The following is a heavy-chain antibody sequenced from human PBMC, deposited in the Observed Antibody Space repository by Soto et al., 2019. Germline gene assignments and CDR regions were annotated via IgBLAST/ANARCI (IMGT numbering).Heavy chain of an antibody. V-gene: IGHV1-3*05. D-gene: IGHD4-17*01. CDR2: IHAGNGNT. CDR1: GYTFTSYA. J-gene: IGHJ6*02. CDR3: ARGSTTVSKYGMDV. Sequence: QVQLVQSGAEEKKPGASVKDSCKASGYTFTSYAMHWVRQAPGQRLEWMGWIHAGNGNTKYSQKFQARVTITRVTXARTSNMEPSSQKSEATAVYYCARGSTTVSKYGMDVWGQGTTGTVS.